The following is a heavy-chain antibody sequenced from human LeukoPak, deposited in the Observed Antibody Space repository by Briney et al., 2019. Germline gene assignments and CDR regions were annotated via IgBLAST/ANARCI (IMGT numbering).Heavy chain of an antibody. V-gene: IGHV3-23*01. CDR2: ISGSGGST. D-gene: IGHD2-2*01. CDR3: AEDVEKSVVPAAVLN. J-gene: IGHJ4*02. Sequence: GGSLRLSCAASGFTFSSYAMSWVRQAPGKGLEWVSAISGSGGSTYYADSVKGRFTISRDNSKNTLYLQMNSLRAEDTAVYYCAEDVEKSVVPAAVLNWGQGTLVTVSS. CDR1: GFTFSSYA.